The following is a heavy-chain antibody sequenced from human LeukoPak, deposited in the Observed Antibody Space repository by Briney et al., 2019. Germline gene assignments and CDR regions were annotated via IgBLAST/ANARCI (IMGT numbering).Heavy chain of an antibody. V-gene: IGHV4-39*01. Sequence: SETLSLTCTVSGGSISSSSYYWGWIRQPPGKGLECIGSIYYSGSTYYNPSLKSRVTISVDTSKNQFSLKLSSVTAADTAVYYCARLYYYDSSGYYYSYWGQGTLVTVSS. CDR2: IYYSGST. CDR3: ARLYYYDSSGYYYSY. D-gene: IGHD3-22*01. J-gene: IGHJ4*02. CDR1: GGSISSSSYY.